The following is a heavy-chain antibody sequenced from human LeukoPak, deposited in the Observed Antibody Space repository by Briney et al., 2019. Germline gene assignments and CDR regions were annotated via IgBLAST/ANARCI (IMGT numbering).Heavy chain of an antibody. CDR1: GGTFSSYA. CDR3: ARSSAGPLYYYYYYMDV. V-gene: IGHV1-69*05. J-gene: IGHJ6*03. CDR2: IIPIFGTA. Sequence: GASVKVSCKASGGTFSSYAISWVRQAPGQGLEWMGRIIPIFGTANYAQKFLGRVTITTDESTSTAYMELSSLRSEDTAVYYCARSSAGPLYYYYYYMDVWGKGTTVTVSS. D-gene: IGHD3-10*01.